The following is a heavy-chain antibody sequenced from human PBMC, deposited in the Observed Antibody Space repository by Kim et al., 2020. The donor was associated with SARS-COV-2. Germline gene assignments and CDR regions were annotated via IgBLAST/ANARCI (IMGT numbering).Heavy chain of an antibody. D-gene: IGHD3-10*01. J-gene: IGHJ3*02. Sequence: GGSLRLSCAASGFTFSSYAMSWVRQAPGKGLEWVSAISGSGGSTYYADSVKGRFTISRDNSKNTLYLQMNSLRAEDTAVYYCAKEGSRDGFPSDAFDIWGQGTMVTVSS. CDR1: GFTFSSYA. V-gene: IGHV3-23*01. CDR3: AKEGSRDGFPSDAFDI. CDR2: ISGSGGST.